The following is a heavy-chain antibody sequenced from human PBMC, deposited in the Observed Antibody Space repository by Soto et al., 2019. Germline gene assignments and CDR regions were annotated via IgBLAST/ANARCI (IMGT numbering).Heavy chain of an antibody. CDR3: ARQTTYSSSWYDY. J-gene: IGHJ4*03. CDR2: IYTTGST. V-gene: IGHV4-4*07. CDR1: GGSISNYY. D-gene: IGHD6-13*01. Sequence: SETLSLTCTVSGGSISNYYWTWIRQPAGKGLEWIGRIYTTGSTNYNPSLKSRVTMSVDTSKNQFSLKLRSVTAADTALYSCARQTTYSSSWYDYWGHGTLVT.